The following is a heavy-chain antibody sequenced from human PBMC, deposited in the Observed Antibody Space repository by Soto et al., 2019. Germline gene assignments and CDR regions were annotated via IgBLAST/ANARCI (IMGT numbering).Heavy chain of an antibody. CDR2: INTDGSGT. V-gene: IGHV3-74*01. Sequence: PGGSLRLSCVASGFTFSSYWMHWVRQAPGKGLVWVSRINTDGSGTIYADSVKGRFTISRDNSKNTLYLQMNSLRAEDTAVYYCAKENGYSSSWFEFDYWGQGTLVTVSS. D-gene: IGHD6-13*01. J-gene: IGHJ4*02. CDR1: GFTFSSYW. CDR3: AKENGYSSSWFEFDY.